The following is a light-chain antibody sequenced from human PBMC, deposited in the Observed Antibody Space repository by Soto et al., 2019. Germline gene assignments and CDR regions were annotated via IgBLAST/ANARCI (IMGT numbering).Light chain of an antibody. CDR3: QQYGYSRYS. J-gene: IGKJ2*03. CDR1: QSVTGAY. V-gene: IGKV3-20*01. Sequence: EIVLTQSPGTLSLSPGERATLSCRSSQSVTGAYLAWFQQKPGQAPRLLIHGASTRAPGIPDRFSGSGSGTEFTLTISRLEPEDFAVYCCQQYGYSRYSFGQGTKVEIK. CDR2: GAS.